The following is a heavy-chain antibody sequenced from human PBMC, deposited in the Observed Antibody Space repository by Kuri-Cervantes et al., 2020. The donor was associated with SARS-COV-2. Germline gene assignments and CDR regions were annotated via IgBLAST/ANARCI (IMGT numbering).Heavy chain of an antibody. CDR1: GFNFSYFD. CDR3: AREVRGPVVVPAAINWFDP. J-gene: IGHJ5*02. V-gene: IGHV3-13*04. Sequence: GGSLRLSCAASGFNFSYFDIHWVRQATGEGLECVSSIGCVGDRYFPGSVKGRFTISGEDAKDSLYLQMNSLRAGDTAVYYCAREVRGPVVVPAAINWFDPWGQGTLVTVSS. D-gene: IGHD2-2*02. CDR2: IGCVGDR.